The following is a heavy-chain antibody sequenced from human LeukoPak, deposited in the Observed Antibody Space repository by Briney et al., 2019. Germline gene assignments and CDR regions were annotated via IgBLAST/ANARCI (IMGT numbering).Heavy chain of an antibody. Sequence: ASVKVSCKASGGTFSSYAISWVRQAPGQGLEWMGGIIPNSGGTNYAQKFQGRVTMTRDTSISTAYMELSRLRSDDTAVYYCARAIAVAGTSGGWFDPWGQGTLVTISS. D-gene: IGHD6-19*01. J-gene: IGHJ5*02. CDR3: ARAIAVAGTSGGWFDP. CDR2: IIPNSGGT. V-gene: IGHV1-2*02. CDR1: GGTFSSYA.